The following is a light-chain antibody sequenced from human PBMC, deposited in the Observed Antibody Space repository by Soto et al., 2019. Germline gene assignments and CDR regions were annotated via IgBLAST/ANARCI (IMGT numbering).Light chain of an antibody. V-gene: IGKV3-20*01. Sequence: EIVLTQSPGTLSLSPGERATLSCRASQSVSSSYLAWYQQKPAQAPRLLIYGASSRATGIPDRFSRSGSGTDFTLTISRLEPEDFAVYYCQQNGSSPFTFGPGTKVDIK. CDR1: QSVSSSY. J-gene: IGKJ3*01. CDR2: GAS. CDR3: QQNGSSPFT.